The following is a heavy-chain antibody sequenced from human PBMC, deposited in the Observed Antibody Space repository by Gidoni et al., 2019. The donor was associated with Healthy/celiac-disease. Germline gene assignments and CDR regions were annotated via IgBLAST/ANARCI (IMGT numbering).Heavy chain of an antibody. Sequence: QVQLVESGGGVVQPGRSLRLSCAASGFTFSSYGMHGVRQAPGKGLAWVAVIWYDGSNKYYADSVKGRFTISRDNSKNTLYLQMNSLRAEDTAVYYCARDLVAAAGRRRNWFDPWGQGTLVTVSS. CDR3: ARDLVAAAGRRRNWFDP. CDR1: GFTFSSYG. D-gene: IGHD6-13*01. CDR2: IWYDGSNK. J-gene: IGHJ5*02. V-gene: IGHV3-33*01.